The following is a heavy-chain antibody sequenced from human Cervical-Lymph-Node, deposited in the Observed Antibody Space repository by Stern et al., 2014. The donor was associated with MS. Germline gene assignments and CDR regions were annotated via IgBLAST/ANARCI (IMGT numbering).Heavy chain of an antibody. D-gene: IGHD3/OR15-3a*01. J-gene: IGHJ5*02. CDR1: VG. CDR3: ARGTGDNWFGP. Sequence: QVQLVQSGAEVKKPGSLVKVSCKSSVGISLVRQAPGQGLEWMWWVILFVGTSFSAQKFQGRVTITADTSANTTYLHLSRLTSADTAVYYCARGTGDNWFGPWGQGTRVTGSS. V-gene: IGHV1-69*06. CDR2: VILFVGTS.